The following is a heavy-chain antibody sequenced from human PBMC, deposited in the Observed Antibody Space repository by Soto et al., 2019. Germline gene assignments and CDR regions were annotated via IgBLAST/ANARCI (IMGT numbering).Heavy chain of an antibody. D-gene: IGHD3-22*01. CDR2: SYYSGST. J-gene: IGHJ3*02. CDR1: GGSIRSGGYY. V-gene: IGHV4-31*03. Sequence: QVQLQESGPGLVKPSQTLSLTCPVSGGSIRSGGYYWSWIRQHPGKGLEWLGYSYYSGSTYYNPSLKSRVTISVDTSKNQFSLKLSSVTAADTAVYYCARERANYYDSSGYLAFDIWGQGTMVTVSS. CDR3: ARERANYYDSSGYLAFDI.